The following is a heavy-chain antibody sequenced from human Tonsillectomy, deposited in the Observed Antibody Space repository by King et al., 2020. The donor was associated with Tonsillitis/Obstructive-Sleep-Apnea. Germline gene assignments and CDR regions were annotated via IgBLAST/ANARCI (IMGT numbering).Heavy chain of an antibody. Sequence: QQLQESGPGLVKPSETLSLTCTVSGGSVSSSSYYWGWIRQPPGKGLEWIGSIYYSGSTYYNPSLKSRVTISVDTSNNQFSLKLNSVTAADTAVYYCARPGTGWLHFKNYYFDYWGQGTLVTVSS. CDR1: GGSVSSSSYY. CDR2: IYYSGST. D-gene: IGHD5-24*01. V-gene: IGHV4-39*01. CDR3: ARPGTGWLHFKNYYFDY. J-gene: IGHJ4*02.